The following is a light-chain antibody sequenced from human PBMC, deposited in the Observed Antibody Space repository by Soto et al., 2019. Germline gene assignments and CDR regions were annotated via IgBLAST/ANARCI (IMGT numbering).Light chain of an antibody. CDR2: HVT. J-gene: IGLJ2*01. V-gene: IGLV2-14*03. Sequence: QSALTQPATVSGSPGQSITISCTGTSSDIGRYDYVTWYQHHPGKAPKLIIYHVTNRPSGVSSRFSGSKSGNTASLTISGLQAEDEADYYCSSYTASSPIFGGGTKLTVL. CDR3: SSYTASSPI. CDR1: SSDIGRYDY.